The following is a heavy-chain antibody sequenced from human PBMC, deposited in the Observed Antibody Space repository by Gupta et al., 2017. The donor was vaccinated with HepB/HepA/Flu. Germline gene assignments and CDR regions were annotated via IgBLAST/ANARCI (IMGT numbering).Heavy chain of an antibody. CDR3: ARDSDSGSYCWVFDY. J-gene: IGHJ4*02. CDR2: IWYDGSNK. D-gene: IGHD1-26*01. CDR1: GFTFSSYG. Sequence: QVQLVESGGGVVQPGRSLRLSCAASGFTFSSYGMHWVRQAPGKGLEWVAVIWYDGSNKYYADSVKGRFTISRDNSKNTLYLQMNSLRAEDTAVYYCARDSDSGSYCWVFDYWGQGTLVTVSS. V-gene: IGHV3-33*01.